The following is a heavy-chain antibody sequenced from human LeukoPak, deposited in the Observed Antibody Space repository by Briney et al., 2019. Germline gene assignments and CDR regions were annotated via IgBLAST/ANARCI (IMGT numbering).Heavy chain of an antibody. V-gene: IGHV3-30*18. J-gene: IGHJ4*02. CDR3: AKHYDFWSGGLDY. Sequence: GGSLRLSCAASGFTFSHFWMSWVRQAPGKGLEWVAVISYDGSNKYYADSVKGRFTISRDNSKNTLYLQMNSLRAEDTAVYYCAKHYDFWSGGLDYWGQGTLVTVSS. CDR2: ISYDGSNK. D-gene: IGHD3-3*01. CDR1: GFTFSHFW.